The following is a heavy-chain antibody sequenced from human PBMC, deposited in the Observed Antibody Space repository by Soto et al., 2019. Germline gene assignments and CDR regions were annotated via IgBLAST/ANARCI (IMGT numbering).Heavy chain of an antibody. Sequence: QVPLVQSGAEVKKPGASVKVSCKASGYTFTNYGISWVRQAPGQGLEWMGWISANNGNTNYAQKVQGRVTMTTDTSTSTGYMELRSLRYDDTAVYYCARDHPLLRWLQIDAFDIWGQGTMVTVSS. CDR1: GYTFTNYG. CDR3: ARDHPLLRWLQIDAFDI. J-gene: IGHJ3*02. CDR2: ISANNGNT. V-gene: IGHV1-18*04. D-gene: IGHD4-17*01.